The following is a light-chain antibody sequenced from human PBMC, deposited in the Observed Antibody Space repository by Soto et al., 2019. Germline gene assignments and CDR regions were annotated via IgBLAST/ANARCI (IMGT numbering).Light chain of an antibody. CDR2: DAS. J-gene: IGKJ1*01. CDR1: QSVRNY. V-gene: IGKV3-11*01. Sequence: EIVLTQSPATLSLSPGERATLSCRASQSVRNYLAWYQQKPGQAPRLLIYDASNRATGIPARFSGGGSGTDFTLTISSLEPEDFAVYYCHQRSNWLWTFGQGTKVEV. CDR3: HQRSNWLWT.